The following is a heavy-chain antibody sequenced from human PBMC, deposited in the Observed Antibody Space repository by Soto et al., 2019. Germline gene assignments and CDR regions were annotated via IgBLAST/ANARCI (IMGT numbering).Heavy chain of an antibody. CDR2: VHDSGST. Sequence: ASETLSLTCTVSGGSISSYYWNWIRQPPGKGLEWIGYVHDSGSTNYNPSLKNRVTISVDTSKNEFSLKVNSLTAADTAVYYCARGPPFLPWGQGTLVTVSS. D-gene: IGHD3-3*02. V-gene: IGHV4-59*08. J-gene: IGHJ5*02. CDR1: GGSISSYY. CDR3: ARGPPFLP.